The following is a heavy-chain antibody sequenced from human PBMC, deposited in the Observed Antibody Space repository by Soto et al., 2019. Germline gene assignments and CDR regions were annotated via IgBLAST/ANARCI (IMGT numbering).Heavy chain of an antibody. CDR3: AREPVAGIWFDP. Sequence: ASVKVSCKASGYNFTSLYAHWVRQAPGQGLEWLGIINPRNGKTTYAQKFQGRVTMTTDTSTSTAYMELRSLRSDDTAVYYCAREPVAGIWFDPWGQGTLVTVSS. CDR2: INPRNGKT. V-gene: IGHV1-46*01. D-gene: IGHD6-19*01. J-gene: IGHJ5*02. CDR1: GYNFTSLY.